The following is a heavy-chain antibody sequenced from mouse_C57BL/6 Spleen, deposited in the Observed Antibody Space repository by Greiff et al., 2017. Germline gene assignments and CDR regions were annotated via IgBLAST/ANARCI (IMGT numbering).Heavy chain of an antibody. D-gene: IGHD2-2*01. CDR3: ARCYGYDVWFAC. CDR1: GYTFTSYW. J-gene: IGHJ3*01. V-gene: IGHV1-53*01. Sequence: QVQLQQPGPELVKPGASVKLSCKASGYTFTSYWMHWVKQRPGQGLEWIGNINPGNGGTNYNEKFKSKATLTGDKSSSTAYMQLSSLTSEDSAVYYCARCYGYDVWFACWGPGTLVTVSA. CDR2: INPGNGGT.